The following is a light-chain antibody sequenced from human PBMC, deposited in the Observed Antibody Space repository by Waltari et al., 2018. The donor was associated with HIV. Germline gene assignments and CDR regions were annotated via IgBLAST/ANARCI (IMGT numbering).Light chain of an antibody. Sequence: QSALTQPASVSGSPGQSITISCTATSGDVGAFNYVSWYQQHPNRAPKLMIYDVTKRPSGVSIRFSGSKSGNTASLTLSGLQAEDEADYYCCSYAGDTTFVFGTGTKVTVL. CDR3: CSYAGDTTFV. CDR1: SGDVGAFNY. CDR2: DVT. J-gene: IGLJ1*01. V-gene: IGLV2-23*02.